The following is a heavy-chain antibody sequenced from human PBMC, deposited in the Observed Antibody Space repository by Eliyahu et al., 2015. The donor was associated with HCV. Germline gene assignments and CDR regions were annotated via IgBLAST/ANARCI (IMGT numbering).Heavy chain of an antibody. V-gene: IGHV3-11*06. D-gene: IGHD1-20*01. Sequence: QVQLVESGXGLVKPGGSLRLSCAASGFSFXGYYMSWFRQAPGKGLXWVXHISGGSSDTNYADSMRGRFTISRDNAKNSLYLQMNSLTGEDTAVYYCARMRITGRYPDYFDYWGQGTLVTVSP. J-gene: IGHJ4*02. CDR3: ARMRITGRYPDYFDY. CDR1: GFSFXGYY. CDR2: ISGGSSDT.